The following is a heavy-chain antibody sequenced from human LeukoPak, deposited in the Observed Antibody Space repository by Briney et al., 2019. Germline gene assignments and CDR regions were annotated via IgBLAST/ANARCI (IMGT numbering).Heavy chain of an antibody. CDR1: GYTFTGYY. D-gene: IGHD3-9*01. J-gene: IGHJ4*02. V-gene: IGHV1-2*02. CDR3: ARRGLWTSFDSDY. CDR2: INPNSGGT. Sequence: ASVKVSCKASGYTFTGYYMHWVRQAPGQGLEWMGWINPNSGGTNYAQKFQGRVTMTRDTSISTAYMELSRLRSDDTAVYYCARRGLWTSFDSDYWGQGTLVTVSS.